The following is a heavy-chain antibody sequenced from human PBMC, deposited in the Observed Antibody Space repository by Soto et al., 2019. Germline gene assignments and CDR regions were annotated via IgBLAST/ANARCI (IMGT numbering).Heavy chain of an antibody. Sequence: PGESLKISCKGSGYSFTSYWIGWVRQMPGKGLEWMGIIYPGDSDTRYSPSFQGQVTISADKSISTAYLQWSSLKASDTAMYYCARHFLWFGESQSHFEHWGQGTLVTVSS. D-gene: IGHD3-10*01. CDR2: IYPGDSDT. J-gene: IGHJ4*02. V-gene: IGHV5-51*01. CDR3: ARHFLWFGESQSHFEH. CDR1: GYSFTSYW.